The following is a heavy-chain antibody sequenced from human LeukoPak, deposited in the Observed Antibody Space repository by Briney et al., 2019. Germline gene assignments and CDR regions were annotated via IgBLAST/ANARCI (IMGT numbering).Heavy chain of an antibody. CDR2: IDPSDSYT. CDR3: ARHRGYCSTSSCQEFDY. V-gene: IGHV5-10-1*01. J-gene: IGHJ4*02. Sequence: GESLKISYKGSGYSFTSNWISWVRQMPGKGLEWMGRIDPSDSYTNFRPSFQGHVSTSADKSISTAYLQWSSLKASDTAIYYCARHRGYCSTSSCQEFDYWGQGTLVTASS. CDR1: GYSFTSNW. D-gene: IGHD2-2*01.